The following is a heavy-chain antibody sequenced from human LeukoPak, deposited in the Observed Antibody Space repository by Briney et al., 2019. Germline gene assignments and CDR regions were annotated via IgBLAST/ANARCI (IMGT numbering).Heavy chain of an antibody. CDR2: ISSSGTTV. D-gene: IGHD2-21*01. CDR1: GFTFSDYY. J-gene: IGHJ4*02. Sequence: PGGSLRLSCAASGFTFSDYYMSWIRQAPGKGLEWISYISSSGTTVYYADSVKGRVTISRDNARNSLYLRMNSLRAEDTAVYYCARGDSIRRDPHFDDWGQGTLVIASS. CDR3: ARGDSIRRDPHFDD. V-gene: IGHV3-11*01.